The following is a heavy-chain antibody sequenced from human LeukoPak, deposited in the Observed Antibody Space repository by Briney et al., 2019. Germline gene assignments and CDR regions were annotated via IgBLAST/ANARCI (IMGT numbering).Heavy chain of an antibody. CDR2: IYYSGST. CDR3: ARVASMVRGVREYYFDY. J-gene: IGHJ4*02. Sequence: SETLSLTCTVSGGSISSGGYYWSWIRQHPGKGLEWIGYIYYSGSTYYNPSLKSRVTISVDTSKNQFSLKLSSVTAADTAVYYCARVASMVRGVREYYFDYWGQGTLVTVSS. CDR1: GGSISSGGYY. D-gene: IGHD3-10*01. V-gene: IGHV4-31*03.